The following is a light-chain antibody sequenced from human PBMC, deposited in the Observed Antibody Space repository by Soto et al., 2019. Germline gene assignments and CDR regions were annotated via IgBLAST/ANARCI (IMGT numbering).Light chain of an antibody. V-gene: IGKV1-5*01. CDR2: HAS. J-gene: IGKJ1*01. CDR3: QQYNIYPWT. Sequence: DIQMTHSLSTLPGSIRDGVTITRGACQSISNWLAWYQQKPGTAPKVLIYHASNLQSGVPSRFSGSGSGTEFTLSISSLQPDDFATYYCQQYNIYPWTFGQGTKVDI. CDR1: QSISNW.